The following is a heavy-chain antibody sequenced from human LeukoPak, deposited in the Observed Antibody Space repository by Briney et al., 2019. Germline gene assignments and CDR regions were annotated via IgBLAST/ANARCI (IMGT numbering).Heavy chain of an antibody. J-gene: IGHJ6*03. CDR3: ARGFSSGWEYYYYYMDV. Sequence: ASVKVSCKASGGTFSSYAISWVRQAPGQGLEWMGWISAYNGNTNYAQKLQGRVTMTTDTSTSTAYMELRSLRSDDTAVYYCARGFSSGWEYYYYYMDVWGKGTTVTVSS. D-gene: IGHD6-19*01. CDR2: ISAYNGNT. V-gene: IGHV1-18*01. CDR1: GGTFSSYA.